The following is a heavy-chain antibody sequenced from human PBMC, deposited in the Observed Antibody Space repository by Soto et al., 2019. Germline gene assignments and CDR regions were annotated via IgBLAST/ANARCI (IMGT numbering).Heavy chain of an antibody. V-gene: IGHV3-23*01. D-gene: IGHD1-1*01. J-gene: IGHJ3*02. CDR3: AKAGNVNSDAFDI. Sequence: GGSLRLSCAASGFTFSSYAMSWVRQAPGKGLEWVSAISGSGGSTYYADSVKGRFTISRDNSKNTLYLQMNSLRAEDTALYYCAKAGNVNSDAFDIWGQGTMVTVSS. CDR1: GFTFSSYA. CDR2: ISGSGGST.